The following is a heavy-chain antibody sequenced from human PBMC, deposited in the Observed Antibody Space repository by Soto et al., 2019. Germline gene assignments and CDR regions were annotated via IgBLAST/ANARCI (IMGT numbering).Heavy chain of an antibody. CDR2: IIPIFGTA. Sequence: ASVKVSCKASGGTFSSYAISWVRQAPGQGLEWMGGIIPIFGTANYAQKFQGRVTITADESTSTAYMELSSLRSENTAVYYCARAESSPQRPYYYYGMDVWGQGTTVTVSS. V-gene: IGHV1-69*13. J-gene: IGHJ6*02. CDR3: ARAESSPQRPYYYYGMDV. CDR1: GGTFSSYA. D-gene: IGHD1-1*01.